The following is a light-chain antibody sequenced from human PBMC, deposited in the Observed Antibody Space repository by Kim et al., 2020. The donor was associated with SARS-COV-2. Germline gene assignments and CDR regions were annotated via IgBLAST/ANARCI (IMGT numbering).Light chain of an antibody. J-gene: IGLJ1*01. CDR2: GEN. Sequence: QRVTDPWTEGSSTIGAGYDVHWYQHLPGTAPKLLIHGENNRPSGVPDRFSGSRSGASASLAITGLRAEDEADYYCQSYDSSLSDYVFGTGTKVTVL. CDR3: QSYDSSLSDYV. V-gene: IGLV1-40*03. CDR1: SSTIGAGYD.